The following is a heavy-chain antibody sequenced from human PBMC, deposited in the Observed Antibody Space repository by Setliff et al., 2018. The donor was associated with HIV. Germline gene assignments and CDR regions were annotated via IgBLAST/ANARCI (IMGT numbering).Heavy chain of an antibody. V-gene: IGHV4-34*01. J-gene: IGHJ4*02. CDR3: ARGEGSGWYLRFDY. D-gene: IGHD6-19*01. Sequence: PSETLSLTCAVYGGSFSGYYWSWIRQPPGKGLEWIGEINHSGSTNYNPSLKSRVTISVDTSKNQFSLKLSSVTAADTAVYYCARGEGSGWYLRFDYWGQGTLVTVSS. CDR1: GGSFSGYY. CDR2: INHSGST.